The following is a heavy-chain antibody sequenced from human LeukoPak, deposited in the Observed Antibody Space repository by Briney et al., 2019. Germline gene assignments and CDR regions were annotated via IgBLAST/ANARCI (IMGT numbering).Heavy chain of an antibody. J-gene: IGHJ4*02. V-gene: IGHV5-51*01. Sequence: GESLKISCKGSGYSFTNYWIGWVRQMPGKGLEWMGIIYPGDSDTKYSPSFQGQVTISADKSISTAYLQWSNLKASDSAMYCCARGAYPFDYWGQGTLVTVSS. CDR3: ARGAYPFDY. CDR2: IYPGDSDT. CDR1: GYSFTNYW.